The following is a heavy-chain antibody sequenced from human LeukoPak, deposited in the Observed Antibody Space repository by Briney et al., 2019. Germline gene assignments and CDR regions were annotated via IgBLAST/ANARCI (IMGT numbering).Heavy chain of an antibody. CDR3: ARDLGGRSGSLDY. D-gene: IGHD3-22*01. V-gene: IGHV1-46*01. Sequence: ASVEVSCKASGYTFTSYYMHWVRQAPGQGLEWMGIINPSGVTTIYAQKFQGRVTVTRDTYTSTVYMELSSLRSEDTAVYYCARDLGGRSGSLDYWGQGTLVTVSS. J-gene: IGHJ4*02. CDR2: INPSGVTT. CDR1: GYTFTSYY.